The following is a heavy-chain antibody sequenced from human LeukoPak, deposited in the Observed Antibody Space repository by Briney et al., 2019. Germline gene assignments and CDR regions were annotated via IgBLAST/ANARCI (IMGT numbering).Heavy chain of an antibody. CDR3: ARDMGYYDSSGSFDY. CDR2: ISSSSSYI. Sequence: GGSLRLSCAAPGFTFSSYSMNWVRQAPGKGLEWVSSISSSSSYIYYADSVKGRFTISRDNAKNSLYLQMNSLRAEDTAVYYCARDMGYYDSSGSFDYWGQGTLVTVSS. V-gene: IGHV3-21*01. D-gene: IGHD3-22*01. J-gene: IGHJ4*02. CDR1: GFTFSSYS.